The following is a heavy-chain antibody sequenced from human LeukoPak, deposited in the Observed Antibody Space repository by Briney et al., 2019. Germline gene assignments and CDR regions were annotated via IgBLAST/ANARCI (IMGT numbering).Heavy chain of an antibody. V-gene: IGHV4-31*03. J-gene: IGHJ4*02. CDR3: ARVRITIFGVMGYFDY. Sequence: SQTLSLTCTVPGGSISSGGYNWSWIRQHPGKGLEWIGYIYYSGSTYYNPSLKSRVTISVDTSKNQFSLKLSSVTAADTAVYYCARVRITIFGVMGYFDYWGQGTLVTVSS. CDR2: IYYSGST. CDR1: GGSISSGGYN. D-gene: IGHD3-3*01.